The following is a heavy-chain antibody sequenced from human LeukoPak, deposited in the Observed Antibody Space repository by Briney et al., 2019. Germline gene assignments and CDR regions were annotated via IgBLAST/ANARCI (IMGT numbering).Heavy chain of an antibody. V-gene: IGHV1-2*02. CDR1: GYTFTGYY. D-gene: IGHD3-10*01. CDR3: ARGATITMVRGVEWFDP. J-gene: IGHJ5*02. Sequence: ASVKLSCKASGYTFTGYYMHWVRQAPGQGLEWMGWINPNSGGTNYAQKVQGRVTMTRDTSISTAYMELSRLRSDDTAVYYCARGATITMVRGVEWFDPWGQGTLVTVSS. CDR2: INPNSGGT.